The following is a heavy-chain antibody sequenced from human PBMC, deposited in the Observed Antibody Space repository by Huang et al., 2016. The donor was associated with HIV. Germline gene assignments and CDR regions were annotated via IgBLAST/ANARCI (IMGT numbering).Heavy chain of an antibody. J-gene: IGHJ5*02. D-gene: IGHD6-19*01. CDR3: ARDKEAGTPFFDP. CDR2: INGDGLT. V-gene: IGHV1-3*01. CDR1: GFNFLTYA. Sequence: QVQLVQSGAEVEKPGASVNLSCKASGFNFLTYALHWVRQAPGQRLEWMGWINGDGLTKYSQKVQGRGTITRDRSAITVYVDFKSLTYEDTAVYYCARDKEAGTPFFDPWGQGTLVTVSS.